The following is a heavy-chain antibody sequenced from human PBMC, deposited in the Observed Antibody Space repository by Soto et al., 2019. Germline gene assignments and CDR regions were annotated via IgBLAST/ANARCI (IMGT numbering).Heavy chain of an antibody. Sequence: QVQLVQSGAEVKKPGASVKVSCKASGYTFTSYAMHWVRQAPGQRLEWMGWINAGNGNTKYSQKFQGRVTITRDTSASTAYMELSSLRSEDTAVYYCARLVDTAMATDYWGQGTLVTVSS. CDR1: GYTFTSYA. CDR3: ARLVDTAMATDY. D-gene: IGHD5-18*01. J-gene: IGHJ4*02. CDR2: INAGNGNT. V-gene: IGHV1-3*01.